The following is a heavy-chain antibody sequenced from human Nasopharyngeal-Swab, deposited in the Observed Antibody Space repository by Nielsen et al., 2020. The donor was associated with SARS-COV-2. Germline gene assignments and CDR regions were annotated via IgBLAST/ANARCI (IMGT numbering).Heavy chain of an antibody. CDR2: ISSDGSDK. CDR1: RFTFSRWP. V-gene: IGHV3-30*03. J-gene: IGHJ4*02. CDR3: ASLRADTPDFAY. Sequence: GESLKISCVASRFTFSRWPMHWVRQAPGKGLEWVTVISSDGSDKQYVDSVKGRFTISRDNSKNTLYLQVKSLRADDTGVCYCASLRADTPDFAYLGQGTLVTVSS. D-gene: IGHD2-15*01.